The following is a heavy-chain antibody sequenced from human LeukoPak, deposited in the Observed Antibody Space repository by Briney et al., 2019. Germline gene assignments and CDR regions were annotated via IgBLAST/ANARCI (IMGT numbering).Heavy chain of an antibody. CDR2: INPNSGGT. Sequence: ASVKVSCKASGCTFTGYYMHWVRQAPGQGLEWMGWINPNSGGTNYAQKFQGRVTMTRDTSISTAYMVLSRLRSDDTAVYYCARDNGDYGDFDYWGQGTLVTVSS. CDR3: ARDNGDYGDFDY. CDR1: GCTFTGYY. J-gene: IGHJ4*02. V-gene: IGHV1-2*02. D-gene: IGHD4-17*01.